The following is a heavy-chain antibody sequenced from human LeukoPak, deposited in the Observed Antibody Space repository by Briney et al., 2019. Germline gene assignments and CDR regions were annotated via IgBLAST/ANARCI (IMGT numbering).Heavy chain of an antibody. CDR3: AKDMREYCGGDCYPTFDY. V-gene: IGHV3-9*01. Sequence: GRSLRLSCAASGFTFDDYAMHWVRQAPGKGLEWVSGISWNSGSIGYADSVKGRFTISRDNAKNSLYLQMNSLRAGDTALYYCAKDMREYCGGDCYPTFDYWGQGTLVTVSS. D-gene: IGHD2-21*02. J-gene: IGHJ4*02. CDR2: ISWNSGSI. CDR1: GFTFDDYA.